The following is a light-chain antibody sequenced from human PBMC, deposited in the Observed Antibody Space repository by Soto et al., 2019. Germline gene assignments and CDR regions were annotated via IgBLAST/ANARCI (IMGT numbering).Light chain of an antibody. CDR3: QVWDSSSDPL. CDR1: NIGSKS. Sequence: SYELTQPPSVSVAPGQTARITCGGNNIGSKSVHWYQQKPGQAPVLVVYDDSDRPSGIPERFSGSNSGNTATLTISGVEAGDEADYYCQVWDSSSDPLFGGGTKVTVL. CDR2: DDS. V-gene: IGLV3-21*02. J-gene: IGLJ2*01.